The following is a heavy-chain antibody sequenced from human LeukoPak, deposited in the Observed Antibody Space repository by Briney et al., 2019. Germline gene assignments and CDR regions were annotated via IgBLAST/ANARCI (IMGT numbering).Heavy chain of an antibody. V-gene: IGHV3-11*01. Sequence: GGSLRLSCAASGFTFSDYYMSWIRQAPGKGLEWVSYISSSGSTIYYADSVKGRFTISRDNSKNALFLQMNSLRAEDTAVYYCAKDRDEGFGELLPVVFDYWGQGTRVTVSS. D-gene: IGHD3-10*01. J-gene: IGHJ4*02. CDR3: AKDRDEGFGELLPVVFDY. CDR1: GFTFSDYY. CDR2: ISSSGSTI.